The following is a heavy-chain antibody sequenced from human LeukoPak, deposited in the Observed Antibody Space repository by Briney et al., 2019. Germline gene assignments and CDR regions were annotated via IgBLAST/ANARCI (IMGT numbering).Heavy chain of an antibody. CDR3: ARDWYDRYCSSTSCYGGGLHNWFDP. CDR2: IKQDGSEK. J-gene: IGHJ5*02. V-gene: IGHV3-7*03. Sequence: GGSLRLSCAASGFTFSWYWMSWVRQAPGKGLEWVANIKQDGSEKYYVDSVKGRFTISRDNAKNSLYLQMNSLRAADTAVYYCARDWYDRYCSSTSCYGGGLHNWFDPWGHGTLVTVSS. D-gene: IGHD2-2*01. CDR1: GFTFSWYW.